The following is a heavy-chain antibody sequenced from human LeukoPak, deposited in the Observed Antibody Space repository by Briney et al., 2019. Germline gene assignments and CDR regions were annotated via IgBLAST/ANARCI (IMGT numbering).Heavy chain of an antibody. CDR1: GFTVSGNY. V-gene: IGHV3-21*01. CDR3: AELGITMIGGV. J-gene: IGHJ6*04. CDR2: ISSSSNYI. D-gene: IGHD3-10*02. Sequence: PGGSLRLSCAVSGFTVSGNYMSWVRQAPGKGLEWVSSISSSSNYIYYADSVKGRFTISRDNAKNSLYLQMNSLRAEDTAVYYCAELGITMIGGVWGKGTTVTISS.